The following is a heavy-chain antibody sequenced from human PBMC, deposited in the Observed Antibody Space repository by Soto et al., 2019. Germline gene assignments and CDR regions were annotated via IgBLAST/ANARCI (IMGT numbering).Heavy chain of an antibody. CDR1: GFTFSNYW. Sequence: EVQLVESGGGLVQPGESLRLSCAASGFTFSNYWMHWVRQASGKGLVWVSRIDSDGSRITYADFVKGRFTISRDNAKNTVYLHMNSLTAEDTAVYYCVRTSLVVAVATREDCWGQGTLVTVSS. D-gene: IGHD2-15*01. V-gene: IGHV3-74*01. J-gene: IGHJ4*02. CDR2: IDSDGSRI. CDR3: VRTSLVVAVATREDC.